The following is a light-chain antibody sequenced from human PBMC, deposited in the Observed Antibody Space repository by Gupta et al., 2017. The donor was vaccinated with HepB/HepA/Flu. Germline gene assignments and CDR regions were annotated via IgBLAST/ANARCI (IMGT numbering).Light chain of an antibody. J-gene: IGKJ1*01. V-gene: IGKV3-15*01. Sequence: EIVMTQSPATLSVSPGERATLSCRASQSVYSNLAWHQQKPGQAPRLLIYGASGRATGIPARFSGSGSGTAFTLIISSLQSEDFAVYHCQQYNIWPWTFGQGTKVEVK. CDR2: GAS. CDR3: QQYNIWPWT. CDR1: QSVYSN.